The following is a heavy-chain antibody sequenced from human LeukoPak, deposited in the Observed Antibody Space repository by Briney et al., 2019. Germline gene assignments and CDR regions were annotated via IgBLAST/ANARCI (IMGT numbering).Heavy chain of an antibody. V-gene: IGHV4-59*01. CDR2: IYYCEST. CDR3: AREPRAWFGDYYY. Sequence: SETLSLPCTVSGLSISSYYWSWIRQPPGKGLEWIGYIYYCESTNYHHSLKSRATISVDTSNKQFFLQLSSVSAAASAGYYFAREPRAWFGDYYY. D-gene: IGHD3-3*01. CDR1: GLSISSYY. J-gene: IGHJ6*01.